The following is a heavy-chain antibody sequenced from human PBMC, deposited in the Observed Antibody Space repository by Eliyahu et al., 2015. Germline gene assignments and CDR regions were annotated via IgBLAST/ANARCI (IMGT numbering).Heavy chain of an antibody. D-gene: IGHD6-13*01. V-gene: IGHV1-2*02. J-gene: IGHJ5*02. CDR2: INPNSGGT. Sequence: QVQLVQSGAEVKKPGASVKVSCKASGYTFPGXXXHWGRQAPGQGLEWMGWINPNSGGTNYAQKFQGRVTMTRDTSISTAYMELSRLRSDDTAVYYCARGSSIAAAGTSSGVLLAWGQGTLVTVSS. CDR1: GYTFPGXX. CDR3: ARGSSIAAAGTSSGVLLA.